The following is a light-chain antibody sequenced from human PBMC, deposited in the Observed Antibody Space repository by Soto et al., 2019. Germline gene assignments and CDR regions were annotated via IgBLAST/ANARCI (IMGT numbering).Light chain of an antibody. CDR3: QQYDVWPALT. CDR2: GAS. V-gene: IGKV3-15*01. CDR1: QSVSSN. J-gene: IGKJ4*01. Sequence: EKALRHSPVALSFSPGEVSTLRCRASQSVSSNLAWYQQRPGQAPRLLIYGASTRASGVPDRFSGSGSGTEFILTISSLQSEDSAVYYCQQYDVWPALTFGGGTKVDIK.